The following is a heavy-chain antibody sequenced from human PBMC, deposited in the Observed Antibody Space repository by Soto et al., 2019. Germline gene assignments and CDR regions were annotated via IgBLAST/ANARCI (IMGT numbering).Heavy chain of an antibody. D-gene: IGHD3-9*01. V-gene: IGHV4-30-4*01. CDR3: AREYTYYDILTGYRSGGMDV. Sequence: SETLSLTCTVSGGSISSGDYYWSWIRQPPGKGLEWIGYIYYSGSTYYNPSLKSRVTISVDTSKNQFSLKLSSVTAADTAVYYCAREYTYYDILTGYRSGGMDVWGQGTTVTVSS. CDR2: IYYSGST. J-gene: IGHJ6*02. CDR1: GGSISSGDYY.